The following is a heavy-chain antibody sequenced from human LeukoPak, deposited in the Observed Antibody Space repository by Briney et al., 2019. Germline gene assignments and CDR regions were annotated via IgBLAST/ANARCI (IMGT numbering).Heavy chain of an antibody. J-gene: IGHJ4*02. CDR3: ARNRGWQQFDC. D-gene: IGHD5-24*01. CDR2: INKDGSER. V-gene: IGHV3-7*02. CDR1: GFPLWDLL. Sequence: GSLRLPCAAPGFPLWDLLINRVRPAPGKGPEWVANINKDGSERHFLESVKGRFTISRDNAKNSLYLQMNNLRAEDTAVYYCARNRGWQQFDCWGQGTLVTVSS.